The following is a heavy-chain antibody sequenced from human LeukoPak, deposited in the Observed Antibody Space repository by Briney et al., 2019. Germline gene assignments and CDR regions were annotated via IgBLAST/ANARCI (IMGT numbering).Heavy chain of an antibody. CDR3: TTYGNQIDY. J-gene: IGHJ4*02. V-gene: IGHV4-39*07. D-gene: IGHD1-14*01. Sequence: PSETLSLTCTVSGGSISSSSYYWGWIRQPPGKGLEWIGSIYYSGSTYYNPSLKSRVTISVDTSKNQFSLKLSSVTAADTAVYYCTTYGNQIDYWGQGTLVTVSS. CDR2: IYYSGST. CDR1: GGSISSSSYY.